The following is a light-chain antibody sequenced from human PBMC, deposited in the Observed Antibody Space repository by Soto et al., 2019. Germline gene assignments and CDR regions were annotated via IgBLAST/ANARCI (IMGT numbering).Light chain of an antibody. Sequence: QSVLTQPPSASGTPGQRVTISCSGSSSNIESNTVNWYQQLPGTAPKLLIYNTNQRPSGVPDRFSGSKSGTSASLAISGLQSEDEGDYYCSAWDNSLNGYVFGPGTKLTVL. CDR2: NTN. V-gene: IGLV1-44*01. CDR3: SAWDNSLNGYV. CDR1: SSNIESNT. J-gene: IGLJ1*01.